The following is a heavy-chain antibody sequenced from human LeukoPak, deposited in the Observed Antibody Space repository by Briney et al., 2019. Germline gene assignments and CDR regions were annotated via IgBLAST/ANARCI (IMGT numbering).Heavy chain of an antibody. V-gene: IGHV4-59*01. D-gene: IGHD3-10*01. CDR3: ARVGSGYYGSGSHNWFDP. CDR1: GDSISSYY. Sequence: PSETLSLTCTVSGDSISSYYWSWMRQPPGKGLEWIGYIYYSGSTNYNPSLKSRVTISVDTSTNQLSLKLSSVTAADTAVYYCARVGSGYYGSGSHNWFDPWGQGTLVTVSS. CDR2: IYYSGST. J-gene: IGHJ5*02.